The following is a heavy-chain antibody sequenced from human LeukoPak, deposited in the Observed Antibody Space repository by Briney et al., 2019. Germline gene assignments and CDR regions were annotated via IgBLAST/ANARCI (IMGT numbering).Heavy chain of an antibody. V-gene: IGHV3-30*03. CDR3: ATLSGDSHGYDY. Sequence: GGSLRLSCVASGFTFSIYAMHWVRQAPGKGLEWVAVILHDGGNKQYADSVKGRFTISRDNSKNTLYLQLNSLRPEDTAVYYCATLSGDSHGYDYWGQGTLVTVSS. CDR1: GFTFSIYA. CDR2: ILHDGGNK. J-gene: IGHJ4*02. D-gene: IGHD5-18*01.